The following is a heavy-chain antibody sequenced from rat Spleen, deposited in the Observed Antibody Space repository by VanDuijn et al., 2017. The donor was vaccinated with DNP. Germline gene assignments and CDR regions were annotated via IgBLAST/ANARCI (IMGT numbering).Heavy chain of an antibody. CDR3: ASYYGYNYWYFDF. Sequence: EVQVLESGGGLVQPGNSLKLSCATSGFTFSTAWMYWCRQFPEKRLEWVARIKAKSNNYATDYTESVKGRFTISRDDSKSSIYLQMNNLKEEDTAIYYCASYYGYNYWYFDFWGPGTMVTVSS. D-gene: IGHD1-9*01. CDR2: IKAKSNNYAT. V-gene: IGHV6-6*01. CDR1: GFTFSTAW. J-gene: IGHJ1*01.